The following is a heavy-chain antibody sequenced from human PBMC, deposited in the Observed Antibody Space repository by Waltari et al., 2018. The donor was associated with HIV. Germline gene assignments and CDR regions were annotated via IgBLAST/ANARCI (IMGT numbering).Heavy chain of an antibody. CDR3: ARETTRPFLEPFYYLGMDV. CDR2: MREGGSEI. Sequence: EVQLVESGGGLVRPGGSLRLSCVASGFTFHSFSMNWVRQAPGKGREWVANMREGGSEINYVDCVKGRFSISRDNAKNSLYLQLNSLRAEDTAVYYCARETTRPFLEPFYYLGMDVWGQGTTVTVSS. J-gene: IGHJ6*02. V-gene: IGHV3-7*01. D-gene: IGHD3-3*01. CDR1: GFTFHSFS.